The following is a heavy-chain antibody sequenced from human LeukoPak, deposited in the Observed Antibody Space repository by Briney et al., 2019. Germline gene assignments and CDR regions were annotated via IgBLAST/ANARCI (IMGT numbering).Heavy chain of an antibody. CDR2: IYYSGST. D-gene: IGHD1-26*01. CDR3: ARGIVGATHFDY. J-gene: IGHJ4*02. Sequence: SETLSLTCTVSGGSISSYYWSWIRQPPGKGLKWIGYIYYSGSTNYNPSLKSRVTVSVDTSKNQFSLKLSSVTAADTAVYYCARGIVGATHFDYWGQGTLVTASS. CDR1: GGSISSYY. V-gene: IGHV4-59*01.